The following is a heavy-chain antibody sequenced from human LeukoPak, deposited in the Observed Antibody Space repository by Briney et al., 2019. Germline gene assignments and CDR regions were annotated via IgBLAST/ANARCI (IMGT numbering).Heavy chain of an antibody. CDR1: GGTFSSYA. J-gene: IGHJ5*02. D-gene: IGHD5-24*01. CDR3: ARDALASNNWFDP. Sequence: SVKVSCKASGGTFSSYAISWVRQAPGQGLEWMGGIIPIFGTANYAQKFQGRVTITADKSTSTAYMELRSLRSDDTAVYYCARDALASNNWFDPWGQGTLVTVSS. CDR2: IIPIFGTA. V-gene: IGHV1-69*06.